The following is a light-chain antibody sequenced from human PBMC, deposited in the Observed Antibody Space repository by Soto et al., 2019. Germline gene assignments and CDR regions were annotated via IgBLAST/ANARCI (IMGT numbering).Light chain of an antibody. J-gene: IGKJ1*01. Sequence: IQMPPSNSSLSASVVERVPITFRGSHVIGKYLACYQQKPGKGPKLLIYAAATLQSGVPSRFSGSGSGTDFTLTISSLQSEASAVYYCQQYNNWPRTFGQGTKVDFK. CDR2: AAA. CDR3: QQYNNWPRT. CDR1: HVIGKY. V-gene: IGKV1-27*01.